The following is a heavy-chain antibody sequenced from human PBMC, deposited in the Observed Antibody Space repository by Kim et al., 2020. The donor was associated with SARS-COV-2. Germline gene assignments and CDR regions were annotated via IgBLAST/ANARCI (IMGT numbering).Heavy chain of an antibody. V-gene: IGHV4-31*03. CDR1: GGSISSGGYY. J-gene: IGHJ4*02. Sequence: SETLSLTCTVSGGSISSGGYYWSWIRQHPGKGLEWIGYIYYSGSTYYNPSLKSRVTISVDTSKNQFSLKLSSVTAADTAVYYCARVYVLYGDYYFDYWGQGTLVTVSS. CDR3: ARVYVLYGDYYFDY. CDR2: IYYSGST. D-gene: IGHD4-17*01.